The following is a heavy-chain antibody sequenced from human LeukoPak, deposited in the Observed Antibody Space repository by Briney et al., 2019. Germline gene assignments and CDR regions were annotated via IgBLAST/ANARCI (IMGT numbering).Heavy chain of an antibody. Sequence: PGGSLRLSCAASGFTFSDYYMSWIRQAPGKGLEWVSYISSSGSTIYYADSVKGRFTISRDNAKNSLYLQMNSLRAEDTAVYYCARVWAQAAADVIWFDPWGQGTLVTVSS. CDR1: GFTFSDYY. J-gene: IGHJ5*02. CDR3: ARVWAQAAADVIWFDP. D-gene: IGHD6-13*01. V-gene: IGHV3-11*01. CDR2: ISSSGSTI.